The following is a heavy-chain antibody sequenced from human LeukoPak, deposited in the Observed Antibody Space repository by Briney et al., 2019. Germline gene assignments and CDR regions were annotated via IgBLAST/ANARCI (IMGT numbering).Heavy chain of an antibody. D-gene: IGHD4-11*01. Sequence: PSETLSLTCTVSGGSVRSYFWTWLRQPAGRGLEWIGLIYTSGRTNYNPSLKSQVTISADDSKNQFSLKLNSVTAADTAVYYCARVGGASSTLTTFDVWGQGTVVTVSS. CDR2: IYTSGRT. J-gene: IGHJ3*01. CDR3: ARVGGASSTLTTFDV. V-gene: IGHV4-4*07. CDR1: GGSVRSYF.